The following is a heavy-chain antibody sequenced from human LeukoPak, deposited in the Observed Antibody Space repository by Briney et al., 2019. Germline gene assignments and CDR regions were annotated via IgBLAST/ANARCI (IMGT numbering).Heavy chain of an antibody. V-gene: IGHV4-34*01. CDR2: INHSGST. D-gene: IGHD5-18*01. J-gene: IGHJ4*02. Sequence: PSETLSLTCAVYGGSFSGYYWSWIRQPPGKGLEWIGEINHSGSTNYNPSLKSRVTISVDTSKNQFSLKLSSVTAVDTAVYYCARSEAMVYFDYWGQGTLVTVSS. CDR1: GGSFSGYY. CDR3: ARSEAMVYFDY.